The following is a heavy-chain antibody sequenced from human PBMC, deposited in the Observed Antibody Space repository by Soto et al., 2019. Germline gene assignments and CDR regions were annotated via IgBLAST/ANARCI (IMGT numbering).Heavy chain of an antibody. CDR2: ISSSGSTI. J-gene: IGHJ5*02. CDR3: ARTPPVAWVWFDP. V-gene: IGHV3-48*03. Sequence: PGGSLRLSCAASGFTFSSYEMNWVRQAPGKGLEWVSYISSSGSTIYYADSVKGRFTISRDNAKNSLYPQMNSLRAEDTAVYYCARTPPVAWVWFDPWGQGTLVTVSS. CDR1: GFTFSSYE. D-gene: IGHD6-19*01.